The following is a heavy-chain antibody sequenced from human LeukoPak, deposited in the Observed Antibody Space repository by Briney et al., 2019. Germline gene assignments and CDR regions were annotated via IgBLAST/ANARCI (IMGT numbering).Heavy chain of an antibody. J-gene: IGHJ4*02. D-gene: IGHD6-13*01. V-gene: IGHV3-74*01. Sequence: GGSLRLSCAASGFTISSYWMHWVRQAPGKGLLWVSRINSDGSSTSYADSVKGRFTISRDNAKNTLYLQMNSLRAEDTAVYYCARRIAAAAAPYYFDYWGQGTLVTVSS. CDR1: GFTISSYW. CDR2: INSDGSST. CDR3: ARRIAAAAAPYYFDY.